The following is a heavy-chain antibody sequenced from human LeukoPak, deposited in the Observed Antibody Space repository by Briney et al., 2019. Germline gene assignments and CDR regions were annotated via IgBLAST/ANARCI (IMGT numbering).Heavy chain of an antibody. CDR2: ISSSSSYI. CDR3: ARGPGLTFDY. Sequence: PGGSLRLSCAASGFTFSSYAMNWVRQAPGKGVEWVSSISSSSSYIYYADSVKGRFTISRDNAKNSLYLQMNSLRAEDTAVYYCARGPGLTFDYWGQGTLVTVSS. J-gene: IGHJ4*02. V-gene: IGHV3-21*01. D-gene: IGHD2-8*01. CDR1: GFTFSSYA.